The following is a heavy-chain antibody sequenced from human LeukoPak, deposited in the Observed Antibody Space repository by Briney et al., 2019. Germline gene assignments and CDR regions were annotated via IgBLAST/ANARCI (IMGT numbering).Heavy chain of an antibody. CDR2: IKEDGSEI. V-gene: IGHV3-7*03. Sequence: GGSLRLSCAASGFNFSTYWMTWVRQVPGKVLEWVANIKEDGSEIYYVDAVKGRFTISRDNAKNSLYLQMNSLRAEDMALYYCAKDISPYYYDSSGYGSGAFDIWGQGTMVTVSS. J-gene: IGHJ3*02. D-gene: IGHD3-22*01. CDR1: GFNFSTYW. CDR3: AKDISPYYYDSSGYGSGAFDI.